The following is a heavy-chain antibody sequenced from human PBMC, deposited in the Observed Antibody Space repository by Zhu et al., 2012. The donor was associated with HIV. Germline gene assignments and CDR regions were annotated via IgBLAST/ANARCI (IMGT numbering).Heavy chain of an antibody. J-gene: IGHJ4*02. CDR2: IHHGGTT. Sequence: QVQLQESGPRLVKPSETLSLTCSVSGYSIDAGHYWGWVRQPPGKGLEWIATIHHGGTTYYNPSLRGRVSISIDTTRKNFSLKLTSVAAGDTAVYYCARHDEATGSRDYLTTWGQGTLVTVSS. D-gene: IGHD2/OR15-2a*01. CDR3: ARHDEATGSRDYLTT. CDR1: GYSIDAGHY. V-gene: IGHV4-38-2*02.